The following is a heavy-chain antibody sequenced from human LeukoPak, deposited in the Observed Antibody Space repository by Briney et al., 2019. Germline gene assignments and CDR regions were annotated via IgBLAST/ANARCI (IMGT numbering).Heavy chain of an antibody. CDR2: VYYSGST. V-gene: IGHV4-59*01. CDR3: ARDLGGVGGFDY. J-gene: IGHJ4*02. D-gene: IGHD3-10*01. Sequence: LETLSLTCTVSGDSISSYYWSWIRQPPGKGLEWIGYVYYSGSTNYNPSLKSRVTISVDTSKNQFSLKPSSVTAADTAVYYCARDLGGVGGFDYWGQGTLVTVSS. CDR1: GDSISSYY.